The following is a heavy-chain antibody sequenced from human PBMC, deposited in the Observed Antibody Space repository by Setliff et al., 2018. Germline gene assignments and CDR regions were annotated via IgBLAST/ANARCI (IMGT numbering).Heavy chain of an antibody. J-gene: IGHJ3*01. CDR2: IYPGDSDT. V-gene: IGHV5-51*01. CDR3: TRHEDRNKCTSSSCYRENDAFDV. D-gene: IGHD2-2*01. CDR1: GYLFSTYW. Sequence: HGESLKISCKGSGYLFSTYWVAWVRQMPGKGLEWMGVIYPGDSDTRYSPSFQGQVTISADKSINTAYLQWSSLKASDTAIYYCTRHEDRNKCTSSSCYRENDAFDVWGQGAMVTVSS.